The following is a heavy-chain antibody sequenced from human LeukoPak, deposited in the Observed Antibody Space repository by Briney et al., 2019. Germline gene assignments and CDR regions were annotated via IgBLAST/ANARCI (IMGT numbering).Heavy chain of an antibody. D-gene: IGHD6-13*01. Sequence: GGSLRLSCAASGFTFSSYAMSWVRQAPGKGLEWVSAISGSGGSTYYADSVKGRFTISRDNSKNTLYLQMNSLRAEDTDLYYCAKYSSSWYEDYYYGMDVWGQGTTVTVSS. CDR2: ISGSGGST. J-gene: IGHJ6*02. CDR1: GFTFSSYA. CDR3: AKYSSSWYEDYYYGMDV. V-gene: IGHV3-23*01.